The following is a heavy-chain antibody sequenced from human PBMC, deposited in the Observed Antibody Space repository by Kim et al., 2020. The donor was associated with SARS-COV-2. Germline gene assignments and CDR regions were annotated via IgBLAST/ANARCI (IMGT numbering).Heavy chain of an antibody. Sequence: GGSLRLSCTASGFTFGDYAMSWFRQAPGKGLEWVGFIRSKAYGGTTEYAASVKGRFTISRDDSKSIAYLQMNSLKTEDTAVYYCTPGIWFGEFYYYYGMDVWGQGTTVTVSS. CDR3: TPGIWFGEFYYYYGMDV. V-gene: IGHV3-49*03. CDR1: GFTFGDYA. D-gene: IGHD3-10*01. J-gene: IGHJ6*02. CDR2: IRSKAYGGTT.